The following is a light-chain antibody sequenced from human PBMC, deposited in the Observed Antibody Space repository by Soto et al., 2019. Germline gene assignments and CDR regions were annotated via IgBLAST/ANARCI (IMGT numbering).Light chain of an antibody. CDR1: QSISSY. CDR3: QQSYSTPYT. Sequence: DLQMTQSPSSLSASVGDRVTITCRASQSISSYLNWYQQKPGKAPKLLIYAASSLQSGVPSRFSGSGSGTDFTLTNSSLQPEDFATYHCQQSYSTPYTFGQGTKLEIK. J-gene: IGKJ2*01. CDR2: AAS. V-gene: IGKV1-39*01.